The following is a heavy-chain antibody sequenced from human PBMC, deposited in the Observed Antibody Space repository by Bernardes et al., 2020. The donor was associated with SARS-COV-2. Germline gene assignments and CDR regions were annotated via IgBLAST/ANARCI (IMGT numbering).Heavy chain of an antibody. CDR1: GFTFSSYE. D-gene: IGHD2-2*01. J-gene: IGHJ4*02. V-gene: IGHV3-48*03. CDR3: ARGGEDIVVVPVVDY. Sequence: SLRLSCAASGFTFSSYEMNWVRQAPGKGLEWVSYISSSGSTIYYADSVKGRFTISRDNAKNSLYLQMNSLRAEDTAVYYCARGGEDIVVVPVVDYWGQGTLVTVSS. CDR2: ISSSGSTI.